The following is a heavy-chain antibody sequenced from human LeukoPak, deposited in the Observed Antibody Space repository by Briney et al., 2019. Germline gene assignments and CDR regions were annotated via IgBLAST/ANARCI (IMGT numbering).Heavy chain of an antibody. CDR2: IRYDGSNK. D-gene: IGHD1-26*01. J-gene: IGHJ4*02. V-gene: IGHV3-30*02. CDR1: GFTFSSYG. Sequence: GGSLRLSCAASGFTFSSYGMHWVRQAPGKGLEWVAFIRYDGSNKYYADSVKGRFTISRDNSKSTLYLQMNSLRAEDTAVYYCAKEIRIVGATGRRYNDYWGQGALVTVSS. CDR3: AKEIRIVGATGRRYNDY.